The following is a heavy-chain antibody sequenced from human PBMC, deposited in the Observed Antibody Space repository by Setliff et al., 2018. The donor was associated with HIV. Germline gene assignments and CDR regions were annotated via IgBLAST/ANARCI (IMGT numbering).Heavy chain of an antibody. CDR1: GGSFSGYY. V-gene: IGHV4-34*01. CDR2: INHSGST. Sequence: SETLSLTCAVYGGSFSGYYWSWIRQPTGKGLEWIGEINHSGSTNYNPSLKSRVSISGDTSKNQFSLNLTSVTAADTAVYYCARTAPHRVAEPYNDPIDIWGQGTMVTVSS. J-gene: IGHJ3*02. CDR3: ARTAPHRVAEPYNDPIDI. D-gene: IGHD2-2*01.